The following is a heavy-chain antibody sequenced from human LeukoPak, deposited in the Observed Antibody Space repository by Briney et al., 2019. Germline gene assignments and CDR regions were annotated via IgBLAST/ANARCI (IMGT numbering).Heavy chain of an antibody. CDR2: ITGSSGTI. V-gene: IGHV3-48*02. CDR1: GFTFSSYA. J-gene: IGHJ4*02. D-gene: IGHD3-16*01. Sequence: PGGSLRLSCAASGFTFSSYAMHWVRQAPGKGLEWVSYITGSSGTIYYADSVKGRFTISRDNAKNSVYLQLNSLRDEDTAVYYCARDPPYTNDWPTYHSLDYWGQGTLVTVSS. CDR3: ARDPPYTNDWPTYHSLDY.